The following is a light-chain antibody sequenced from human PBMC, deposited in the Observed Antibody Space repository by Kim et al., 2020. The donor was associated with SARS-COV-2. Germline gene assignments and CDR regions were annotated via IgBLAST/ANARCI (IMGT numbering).Light chain of an antibody. CDR2: YDS. V-gene: IGLV3-21*04. CDR1: SIGSKR. J-gene: IGLJ2*01. Sequence: GKKARVSWGGNSIGSKRVHWYQQKSGQAPLLVISYDSDRPSGIPERFSGSNSGNTATLTISRVEAGDEADYYCQVWDSSSDHRVVFGGGTQLTVL. CDR3: QVWDSSSDHRVV.